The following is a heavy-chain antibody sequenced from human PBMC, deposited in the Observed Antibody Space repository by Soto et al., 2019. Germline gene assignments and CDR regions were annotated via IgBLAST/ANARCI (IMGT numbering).Heavy chain of an antibody. CDR2: ISAYNGNT. V-gene: IGHV1-18*01. CDR1: GYTFTSYG. CDR3: ARLKTPLLQPEDLNNWFDP. J-gene: IGHJ5*02. Sequence: ASVKVSCKASGYTFTSYGISWVRQAPGQGLEWMGWISAYNGNTNYAQKLQGRVTMTRDTSTSTAYMELRSLRSDDTAVYYCARLKTPLLQPEDLNNWFDPWGQGTLVTVSS.